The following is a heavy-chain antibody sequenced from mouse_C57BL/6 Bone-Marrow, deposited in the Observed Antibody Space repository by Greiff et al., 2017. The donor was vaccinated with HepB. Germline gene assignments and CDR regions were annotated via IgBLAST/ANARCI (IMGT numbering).Heavy chain of an antibody. J-gene: IGHJ2*01. CDR3: ARTYGSRENYFDY. V-gene: IGHV2-9-1*01. CDR1: GFSLTSYA. CDR2: IWTGGGT. Sequence: VKLVESGPGLVAPSQSLSITCTVSGFSLTSYAISWVRQPPGKGLEWLGVIWTGGGTNYNSALKSRLSISKDNSKSQVFLKMNSLQTDDTARYYCARTYGSRENYFDYWGQGTTLTVSS. D-gene: IGHD1-1*01.